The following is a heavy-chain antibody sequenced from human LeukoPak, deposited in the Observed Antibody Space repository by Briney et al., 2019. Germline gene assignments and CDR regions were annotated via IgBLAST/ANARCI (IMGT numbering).Heavy chain of an antibody. CDR3: ARGEVVVVPAATTSYYYYYYMDV. D-gene: IGHD2-2*01. CDR2: MNPNSGNT. Sequence: GASVKVSCKASGYTFTSYGINWVRQATGQGLEWMGWMNPNSGNTGYAQKFQGRVTITRNTSISTAYMELSSLRSEDTAVYYCARGEVVVVPAATTSYYYYYYMDVWGKGTTVTISS. CDR1: GYTFTSYG. J-gene: IGHJ6*03. V-gene: IGHV1-8*03.